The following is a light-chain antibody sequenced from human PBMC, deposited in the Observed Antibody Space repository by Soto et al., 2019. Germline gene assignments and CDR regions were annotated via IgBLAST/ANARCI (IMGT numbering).Light chain of an antibody. CDR2: EDN. V-gene: IGLV1-51*02. J-gene: IGLJ2*01. CDR3: GAWDTSLSGGI. Sequence: QSVLTQPPSLSAAPGQKVTLSCSGSSSNIGIDYVSWHQQLPGTAPKLLIYEDNKRPSGIPDRFSGSKSGTSATLDITGLQTGDEADYYCGAWDTSLSGGIFGGGTQLTVL. CDR1: SSNIGIDY.